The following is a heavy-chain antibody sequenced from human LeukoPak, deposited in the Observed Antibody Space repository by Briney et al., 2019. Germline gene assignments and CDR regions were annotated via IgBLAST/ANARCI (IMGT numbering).Heavy chain of an antibody. CDR3: AKDRPSRQYYYYYYGMDV. V-gene: IGHV3-7*01. CDR2: IKQDGGAK. CDR1: GFTFTNYW. Sequence: GGSLRLSCAASGFTFTNYWMNWLRQAPGKGLEWVANIKQDGGAKNYVDSVKGRFTISRDNAKNSLYLQMNNLRVEDTAVYYCAKDRPSRQYYYYYYGMDVWGQGTTVTVSS. D-gene: IGHD6-6*01. J-gene: IGHJ6*02.